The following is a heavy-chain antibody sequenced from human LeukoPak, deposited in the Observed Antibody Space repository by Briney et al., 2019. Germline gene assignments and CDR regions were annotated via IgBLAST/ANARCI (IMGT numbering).Heavy chain of an antibody. V-gene: IGHV4-39*07. J-gene: IGHJ4*02. CDR2: VDYTGVT. CDR3: ARVRGRDGYFDY. CDR1: GASITASRSY. D-gene: IGHD5-24*01. Sequence: PSETPSLSCTVSGASITASRSYGAWIRQAPGKGLEWIGSVDYTGVTYYNPALQSRVTISVDTSKNIFSLGLTSVTAADTAVYYCARVRGRDGYFDYWGQGALVTVS.